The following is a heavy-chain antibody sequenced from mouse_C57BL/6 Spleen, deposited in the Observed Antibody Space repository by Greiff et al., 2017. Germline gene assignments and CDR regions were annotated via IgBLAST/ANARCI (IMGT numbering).Heavy chain of an antibody. CDR1: GFTFSSYA. CDR2: ISDGGSYT. V-gene: IGHV5-4*01. J-gene: IGHJ2*01. D-gene: IGHD2-5*01. CDR3: AREDSNYDGVDY. Sequence: DVKLVESGGGLVKPGGSLKLSCAASGFTFSSYAMSWVRQTPEKRLEWVATISDGGSYTYYPDNVKGRFTISRDNAKNNLYLQMSHLKSEDTAMYYGAREDSNYDGVDYWGQGTTLTVSS.